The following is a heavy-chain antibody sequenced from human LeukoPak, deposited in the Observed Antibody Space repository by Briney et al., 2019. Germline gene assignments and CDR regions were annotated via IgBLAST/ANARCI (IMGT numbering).Heavy chain of an antibody. D-gene: IGHD3-10*01. Sequence: SETLSLTCAVYGGSFSGYYWSWIRQPPGKGLEWIGYIYYSGSTNYNPSLKSRVTISVDTSKNQFSLKLSSVTAADTAVYYCARQSITMVRGVTRRGWFDPWGQGTLVTVSS. CDR2: IYYSGST. V-gene: IGHV4-59*08. J-gene: IGHJ5*02. CDR1: GGSFSGYY. CDR3: ARQSITMVRGVTRRGWFDP.